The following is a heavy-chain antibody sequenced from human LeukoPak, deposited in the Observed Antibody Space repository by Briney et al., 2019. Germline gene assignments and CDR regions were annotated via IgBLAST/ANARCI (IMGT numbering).Heavy chain of an antibody. CDR3: ARGAGAGYNLQPFDY. V-gene: IGHV4-59*08. CDR1: GGSISSYY. Sequence: SETLSLTCTVSGGSISSYYWSWIRQPPGKGLEWIGYIYYSGSTKYNPSLKSRVSVSVDTSKNQFSLKLSSVTAADTAVYYCARGAGAGYNLQPFDYWGQGTLVTVSS. J-gene: IGHJ4*02. D-gene: IGHD5-24*01. CDR2: IYYSGST.